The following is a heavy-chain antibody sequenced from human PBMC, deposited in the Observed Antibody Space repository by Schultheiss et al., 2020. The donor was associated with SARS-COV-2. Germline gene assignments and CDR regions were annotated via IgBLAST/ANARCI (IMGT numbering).Heavy chain of an antibody. CDR3: ARVGGCSSTSCYENYYYYYMDV. Sequence: GGSLRLSCAASGFSFRDYVMHWVRQAPGKGLEWLAVIWYDGSNTYYAHSVKGRFTISRDNSKNTLYLQMNSLRAEDTAVYYCARVGGCSSTSCYENYYYYYMDVWGKGTTVTVSS. CDR1: GFSFRDYV. D-gene: IGHD2-2*01. J-gene: IGHJ6*03. CDR2: IWYDGSNT. V-gene: IGHV3-33*01.